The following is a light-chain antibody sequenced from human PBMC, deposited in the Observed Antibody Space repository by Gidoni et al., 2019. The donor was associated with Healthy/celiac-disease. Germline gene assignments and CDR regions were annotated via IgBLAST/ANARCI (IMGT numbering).Light chain of an antibody. J-gene: IGKJ1*01. CDR2: LGS. CDR3: MQALQTPGX. Sequence: DIVLPQSPLSLPVTPGEPSSISCRSSQRLLHSNGYNYLDWYLQKPGQSPQLLIYLGSNRASGVPDRVSGSGSGTDFTLKSSRVEAEDVGVYYCMQALQTPGXXXQGAKVEIK. CDR1: QRLLHSNGYNY. V-gene: IGKV2-28*01.